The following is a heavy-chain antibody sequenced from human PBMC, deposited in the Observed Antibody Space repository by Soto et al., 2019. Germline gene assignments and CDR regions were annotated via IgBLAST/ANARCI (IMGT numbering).Heavy chain of an antibody. CDR3: AKRRGAGGHFDY. D-gene: IGHD2-15*01. Sequence: DVQLLESGGGLVQPEGSLRLSCAASRFTFSSYAMGWVRQGPGKGLEWVAVVSIGGSTHYADSVRGRCTISRDNSKNTLSLQMKSLTAEETAVYFCAKRRGAGGHFDYGGQGALVTVSS. CDR1: RFTFSSYA. J-gene: IGHJ4*02. CDR2: VSIGGST. V-gene: IGHV3-23*01.